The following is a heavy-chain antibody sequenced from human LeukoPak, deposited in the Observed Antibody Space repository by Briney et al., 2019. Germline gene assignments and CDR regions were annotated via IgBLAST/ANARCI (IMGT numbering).Heavy chain of an antibody. V-gene: IGHV3-7*01. CDR2: IKLDGSEK. D-gene: IGHD3-10*01. J-gene: IGHJ1*01. CDR1: GFTFSNYW. CDR3: TKDWWFGESWVFQH. Sequence: EGSLRLSCAASGFTFSNYWMSWVRQAPGKGLEWVANIKLDGSEKDYVDSVKGRFTISRDNAENSLYLQLNSLRAEDTAVYYCTKDWWFGESWVFQHWGQGTLVTVSS.